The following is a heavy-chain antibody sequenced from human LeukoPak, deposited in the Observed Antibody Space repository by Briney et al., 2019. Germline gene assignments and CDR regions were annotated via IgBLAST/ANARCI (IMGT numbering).Heavy chain of an antibody. D-gene: IGHD3-3*01. CDR2: IKQDGSEK. V-gene: IGHV3-7*01. CDR1: GFTFSSYW. Sequence: GGSLRLSCAASGFTFSSYWMSWVRQAPGKGLEWVANIKQDGSEKYYVDSVKGRFTISRDNAKNSLYLQMNSLRAEDTAVYYCAKGEQKTIFRVVYLGYWGQGTLVTVSS. J-gene: IGHJ4*02. CDR3: AKGEQKTIFRVVYLGY.